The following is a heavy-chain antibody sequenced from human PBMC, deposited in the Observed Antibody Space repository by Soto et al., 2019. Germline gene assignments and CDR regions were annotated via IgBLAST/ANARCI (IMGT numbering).Heavy chain of an antibody. Sequence: GASVKVSCKASGYTFTSYGISWVRQAPGQGLEWMGWISAYNGNTNYAQKLQGRVTMTTDTSTSTAYMELRSLRSDDTAVYYCAIDLSSWYQGPSWFDPWGQGTLVTVSS. CDR1: GYTFTSYG. V-gene: IGHV1-18*01. D-gene: IGHD6-13*01. CDR3: AIDLSSWYQGPSWFDP. CDR2: ISAYNGNT. J-gene: IGHJ5*02.